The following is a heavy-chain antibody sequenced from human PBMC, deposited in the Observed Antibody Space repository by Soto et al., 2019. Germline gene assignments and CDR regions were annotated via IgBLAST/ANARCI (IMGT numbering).Heavy chain of an antibody. J-gene: IGHJ6*02. Sequence: QVQLVQSGAEVKKPGSSVKVSCKASGGTFSSYAISWVRQAPGQGLEWMGGIIPIFGTANYAQKFQGRVTITEDKSTRTAYMEMRSMRSEETAVYYCASPTREWLPPARDYYYGMDVWGQGTTVTVSS. D-gene: IGHD3-3*01. V-gene: IGHV1-69*06. CDR2: IIPIFGTA. CDR1: GGTFSSYA. CDR3: ASPTREWLPPARDYYYGMDV.